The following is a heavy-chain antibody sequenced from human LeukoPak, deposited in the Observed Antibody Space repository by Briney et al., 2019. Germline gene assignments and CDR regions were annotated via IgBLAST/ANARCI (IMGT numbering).Heavy chain of an antibody. J-gene: IGHJ5*02. CDR2: IYYSGST. V-gene: IGHV4-39*01. CDR3: ARSIAAAAVAFDP. Sequence: SETLSLTCTVSGGSISSSSYYWGWIRQPPGKGLEWIGSIYYSGSTYYNPSLKSRVTISVDTSKNQFSLKLSSVTAADTAVYYCARSIAAAAVAFDPWGQGTLVTVSS. D-gene: IGHD6-13*01. CDR1: GGSISSSSYY.